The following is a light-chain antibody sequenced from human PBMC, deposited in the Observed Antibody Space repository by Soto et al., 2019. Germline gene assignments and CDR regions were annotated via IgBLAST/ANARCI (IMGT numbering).Light chain of an antibody. Sequence: EIVMTQSPATLSVSPGERFTLSFRSSQSVRSNFAWYQQKPGQAPRLLIYEASTRAPGFPARFSGSGSGTDFTLTISSLQSEDFAVYYCQQYNNWPWTFGQGTKVDIK. J-gene: IGKJ1*01. V-gene: IGKV3-15*01. CDR3: QQYNNWPWT. CDR1: QSVRSN. CDR2: EAS.